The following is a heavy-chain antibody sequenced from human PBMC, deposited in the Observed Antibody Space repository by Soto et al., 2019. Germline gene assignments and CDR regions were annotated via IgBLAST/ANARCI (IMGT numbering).Heavy chain of an antibody. CDR2: INEDESEK. J-gene: IGHJ5*02. CDR1: GFTFRSDW. CDR3: ARGDYYSGDL. D-gene: IGHD3-22*01. V-gene: IGHV3-7*05. Sequence: EVQLVESGGGLVQPGGSLRLSCVASGFTFRSDWMSWVRQAPGKGLEWVANINEDESEKNYVDSVKGRFTISRDNAKNSLYLQMNSLRAEDTAMYFCARGDYYSGDLWGQGTLVTVSP.